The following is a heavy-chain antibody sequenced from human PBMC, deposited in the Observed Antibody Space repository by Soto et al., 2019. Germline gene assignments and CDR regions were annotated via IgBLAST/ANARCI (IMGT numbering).Heavy chain of an antibody. D-gene: IGHD2-15*01. J-gene: IGHJ5*02. Sequence: GGSLRLSCAASGFSVSTYSMNWVRQAPGQGLEWVSSISSSTSYIYYADSVKGRFTISRDDAKNSLFLHMSSLRAEDTGIYFCARGHRYCSVVSCPGRFDPWGQGTLVTVSS. V-gene: IGHV3-21*04. CDR3: ARGHRYCSVVSCPGRFDP. CDR1: GFSVSTYS. CDR2: ISSSTSYI.